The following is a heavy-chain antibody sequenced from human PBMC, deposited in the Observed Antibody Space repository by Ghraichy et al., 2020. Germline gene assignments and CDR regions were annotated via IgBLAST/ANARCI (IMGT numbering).Heavy chain of an antibody. Sequence: LSLTCAASGFTFSSYAMRWVRQAPGKGLECVSGISGSGGSTYYADSVKGRFTISRDNSKNTLYVQMNSLRAEDTAVYYCAKVNPVGAIDYWGQGTWSPSPQ. CDR2: ISGSGGST. D-gene: IGHD1-26*01. CDR3: AKVNPVGAIDY. V-gene: IGHV3-23*01. CDR1: GFTFSSYA. J-gene: IGHJ4*02.